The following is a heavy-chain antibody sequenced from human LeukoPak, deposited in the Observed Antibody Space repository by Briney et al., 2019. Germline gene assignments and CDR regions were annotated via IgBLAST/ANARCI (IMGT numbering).Heavy chain of an antibody. CDR3: ARNENSGWGYFDY. CDR2: IGGSNGIT. CDR1: RFTFNSYA. Sequence: GGSLRLSCAASRFTFNSYAMSWVRQAPGKGLEWVSVIGGSNGITFYVGSVKGRFTISRDNSKDTLYLQMNSLRAEDTAVYYCARNENSGWGYFDYWGQGTLVTVYS. D-gene: IGHD5-12*01. V-gene: IGHV3-23*01. J-gene: IGHJ4*02.